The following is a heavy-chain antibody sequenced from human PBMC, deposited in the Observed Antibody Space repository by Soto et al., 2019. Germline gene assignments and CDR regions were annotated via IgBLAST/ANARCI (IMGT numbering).Heavy chain of an antibody. CDR1: GFTFSRYS. CDR3: ARESEDLTSNFDY. V-gene: IGHV3-21*01. Sequence: GGSLRLSCAASGFTFSRYSMNWVRQAPGKGLEWVSSISSTTNYIYYADSMKGRFTVSRDNAKNSVYLDMNSLSAEDTAVYYCARESEDLTSNFDYWGQGTLVTVS. J-gene: IGHJ4*02. CDR2: ISSTTNYI.